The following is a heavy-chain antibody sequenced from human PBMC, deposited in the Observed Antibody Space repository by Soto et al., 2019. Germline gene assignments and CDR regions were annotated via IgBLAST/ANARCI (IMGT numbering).Heavy chain of an antibody. J-gene: IGHJ4*02. D-gene: IGHD3-10*01. V-gene: IGHV1-69*13. CDR3: PTHPGGGAY. Sequence: ASVKVSCKASGGTFSSYAISLVRQAPGQGLEWRGGIIPIFGTANSAQKFQGSVAITADESTSTAHRELSSLSADDPAVYYGPTHPGGGAYWGQGTLVTVSS. CDR1: GGTFSSYA. CDR2: IIPIFGTA.